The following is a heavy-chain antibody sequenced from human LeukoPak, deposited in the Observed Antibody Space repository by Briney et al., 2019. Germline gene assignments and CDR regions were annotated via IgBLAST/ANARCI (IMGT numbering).Heavy chain of an antibody. Sequence: GGSLRLSCAASGFTFSSYAMGWVRQAPGKGLEWVSAISGSGGSTYYADSVKGRFTISRDNSKNTLYLQMNSLRAEDTAVYYCAKVGLRYFDWLLCWGQGTLVTVSS. CDR1: GFTFSSYA. D-gene: IGHD3-9*01. V-gene: IGHV3-23*01. J-gene: IGHJ4*02. CDR3: AKVGLRYFDWLLC. CDR2: ISGSGGST.